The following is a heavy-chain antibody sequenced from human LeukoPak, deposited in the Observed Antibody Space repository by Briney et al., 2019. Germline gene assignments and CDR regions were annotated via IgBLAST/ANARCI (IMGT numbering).Heavy chain of an antibody. CDR3: ARDFAPDIVVVPAGGFDY. CDR1: GFTFRSYG. CDR2: ISYDGSNK. D-gene: IGHD2-2*01. Sequence: GRSLRLSCAASGFTFRSYGMHWVRQAPGKGLEWVAVISYDGSNKYYADSVKGRFTISRDNSKNTLYLQMNSLRAEDTAVYYCARDFAPDIVVVPAGGFDYWGQGTLVTVSS. J-gene: IGHJ4*02. V-gene: IGHV3-30*19.